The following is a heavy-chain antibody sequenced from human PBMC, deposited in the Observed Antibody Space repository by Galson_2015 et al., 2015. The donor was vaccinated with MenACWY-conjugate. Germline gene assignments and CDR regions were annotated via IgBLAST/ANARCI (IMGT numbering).Heavy chain of an antibody. CDR2: ISSSSSTI. V-gene: IGHV3-48*02. J-gene: IGHJ4*02. CDR3: ARVDYLDGYYFDY. D-gene: IGHD4-11*01. Sequence: SLRLSCAASGFTFSSYSMNWVRQAPGKGLEWASYISSSSSTIYYADSVKGRFTISRDNAKNSLYLQMNSLRDEDTAVYYCARVDYLDGYYFDYWGQGTLVTVSS. CDR1: GFTFSSYS.